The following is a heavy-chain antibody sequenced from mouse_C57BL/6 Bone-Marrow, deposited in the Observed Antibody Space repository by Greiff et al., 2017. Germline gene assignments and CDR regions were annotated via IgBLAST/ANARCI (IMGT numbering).Heavy chain of an antibody. CDR3: TRPPSYSNYGYAMDY. Sequence: EVQLQQSGTVLARPGASVKMSCKTSGYTFTSYWMHWVKQRPGQGLEWLGAIYPGNSDTSYNQKFKGKAKLTAVTSASTAYMELSSLTNEDSAVYYCTRPPSYSNYGYAMDYGGQGTSVTVSS. CDR1: GYTFTSYW. D-gene: IGHD2-5*01. V-gene: IGHV1-5*01. CDR2: IYPGNSDT. J-gene: IGHJ4*01.